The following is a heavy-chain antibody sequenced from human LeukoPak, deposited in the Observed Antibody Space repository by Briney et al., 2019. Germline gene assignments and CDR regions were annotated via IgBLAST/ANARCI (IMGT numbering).Heavy chain of an antibody. Sequence: GGSLRLSCAASGFTFSSYAMHWVRQAPGKGLEWVAVISYDGSNKYHADSVKGRFTISRDNSKNTLYLQMNSLRAEDTAVYYCARDSQDSSGYYSYYYYGMDVWGQGTTVTVSS. CDR1: GFTFSSYA. CDR3: ARDSQDSSGYYSYYYYGMDV. J-gene: IGHJ6*02. V-gene: IGHV3-30-3*01. D-gene: IGHD3-22*01. CDR2: ISYDGSNK.